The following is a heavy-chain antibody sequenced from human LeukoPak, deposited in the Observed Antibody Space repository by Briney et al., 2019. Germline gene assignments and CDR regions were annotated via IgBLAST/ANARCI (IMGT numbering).Heavy chain of an antibody. CDR1: GCTFSSYA. CDR3: AKVTQLGRGAFDI. D-gene: IGHD3-16*01. J-gene: IGHJ3*02. Sequence: GGSLRLSCAASGCTFSSYAMSWVRQAPGKGLEWVSAISGSGGSTYYADSVKGRFTISRDNSKNTLYLQMNSLRAEDTAVYYCAKVTQLGRGAFDIWGQGTMVTVSS. V-gene: IGHV3-23*01. CDR2: ISGSGGST.